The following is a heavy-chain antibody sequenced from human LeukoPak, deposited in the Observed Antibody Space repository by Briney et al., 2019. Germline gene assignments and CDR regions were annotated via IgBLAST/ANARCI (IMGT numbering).Heavy chain of an antibody. D-gene: IGHD1-1*01. CDR3: ARDDPRTTNYGMDV. V-gene: IGHV4-59*01. CDR2: IYYSGST. Sequence: SETLSLTCTVSGGSISSYYWSWIRQPPGKGLEWIRYIYYSGSTNYNPSLKSRVTISVDTSKNQFSLKLSSVTAADTAVYYCARDDPRTTNYGMDVWGKETTVTVSS. CDR1: GGSISSYY. J-gene: IGHJ6*04.